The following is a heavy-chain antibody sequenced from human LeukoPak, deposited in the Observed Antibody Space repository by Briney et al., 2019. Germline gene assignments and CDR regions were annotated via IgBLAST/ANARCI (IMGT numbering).Heavy chain of an antibody. CDR3: ARADYYDSSGYPGAFDI. D-gene: IGHD3-22*01. CDR1: GGSISSGGYY. J-gene: IGHJ3*02. Sequence: SQTLSLTCTVSGGSISSGGYYWSWIRQHPGKGLEWIGYIYYSGSTYYNPSLKSRVTISVDTPKNQFSLKLSSVTAADTAVYYCARADYYDSSGYPGAFDIWGQGTMVTVSS. V-gene: IGHV4-31*03. CDR2: IYYSGST.